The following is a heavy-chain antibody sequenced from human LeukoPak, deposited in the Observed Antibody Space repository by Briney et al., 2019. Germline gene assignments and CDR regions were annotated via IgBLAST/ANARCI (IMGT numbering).Heavy chain of an antibody. CDR1: GYRFTNYW. Sequence: GESLQISCKGSGYRFTNYWIGWVRQMPGKGLEWMGIVYPGDSDTRYSPSFQGQVTISADKSISTAYLQWSSLKASDTAMYYCATRELRGQFDAFDIWGQGTMVTVSS. CDR3: ATRELRGQFDAFDI. J-gene: IGHJ3*02. CDR2: VYPGDSDT. D-gene: IGHD3-10*01. V-gene: IGHV5-51*01.